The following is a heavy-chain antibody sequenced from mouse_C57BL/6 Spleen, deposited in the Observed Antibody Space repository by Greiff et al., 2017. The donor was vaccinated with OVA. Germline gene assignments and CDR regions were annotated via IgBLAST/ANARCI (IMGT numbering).Heavy chain of an antibody. Sequence: EVQLVESGPELVKPGASVKISCKASGYTFTDYYMNWVKQSHGKSLEWIGDINPNNGGTSYNQKFKGKATLTVDKSSSTAYMELRSLTSEDSAVYYCARGAFDYWGQGTTLTVSS. CDR2: INPNNGGT. J-gene: IGHJ2*01. CDR1: GYTFTDYY. CDR3: ARGAFDY. V-gene: IGHV1-26*01.